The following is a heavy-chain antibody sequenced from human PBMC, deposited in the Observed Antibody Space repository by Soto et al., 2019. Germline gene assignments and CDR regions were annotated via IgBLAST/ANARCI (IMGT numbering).Heavy chain of an antibody. V-gene: IGHV3-33*08. CDR2: IWYDGSNK. CDR1: GFTFSDYY. CDR3: ARDGQNQSPYAMDV. J-gene: IGHJ6*02. Sequence: QVQLVESGGGLVKPGGSLRLSCAASGFTFSDYYMSWIRQAPGKGLEWVAQIWYDGSNKYYADSVKGRFTISRDNSKNTVYLQMNSLRAEDMAVYYCARDGQNQSPYAMDVWGQGTTVTVSS.